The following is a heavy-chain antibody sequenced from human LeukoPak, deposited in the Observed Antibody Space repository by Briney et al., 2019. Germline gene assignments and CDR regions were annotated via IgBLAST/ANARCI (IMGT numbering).Heavy chain of an antibody. Sequence: ASVKVSCKVSGYTLTELSMDWVRQAPGKGLEWMGGFDPEDGETIYAQKFQGRVTMTEDTSTDTAYMELSSLRSEDTAVYYCATSTGNYYDSSGYYIDYWGQGTLVTVSS. CDR3: ATSTGNYYDSSGYYIDY. CDR1: GYTLTELS. V-gene: IGHV1-24*01. CDR2: FDPEDGET. J-gene: IGHJ4*02. D-gene: IGHD3-22*01.